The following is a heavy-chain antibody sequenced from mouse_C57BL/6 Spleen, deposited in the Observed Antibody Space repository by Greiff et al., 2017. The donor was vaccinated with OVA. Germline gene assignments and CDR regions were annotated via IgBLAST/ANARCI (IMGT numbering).Heavy chain of an antibody. CDR1: GYAFSSSW. V-gene: IGHV1-82*01. J-gene: IGHJ1*03. CDR3: ARSDGNYGVYWYFDV. CDR2: IYPGDGDT. D-gene: IGHD2-1*01. Sequence: VQLQQSGPELVKPGASVKISCKASGYAFSSSWMNWVKQRPGKGLEWIGRIYPGDGDTNYNGKFKGKATLTADKSSSTAYMQLSSLTSEDSAVYFCARSDGNYGVYWYFDVWGTGTTVTVSS.